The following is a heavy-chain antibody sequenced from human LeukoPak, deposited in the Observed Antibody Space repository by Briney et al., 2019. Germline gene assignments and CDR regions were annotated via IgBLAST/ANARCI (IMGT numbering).Heavy chain of an antibody. J-gene: IGHJ4*02. D-gene: IGHD3-22*01. Sequence: ASETLSLTCTVSGGSISSGSYYWSWIRQPAGKGLEWIGRIYTSGSTNYNPSLKSRVTISVGTSKNQFSLKLSSVTAADTAVYYCARSYYYDSSGYLSYFDYWGQGTLVTVSS. CDR2: IYTSGST. CDR3: ARSYYYDSSGYLSYFDY. V-gene: IGHV4-61*02. CDR1: GGSISSGSYY.